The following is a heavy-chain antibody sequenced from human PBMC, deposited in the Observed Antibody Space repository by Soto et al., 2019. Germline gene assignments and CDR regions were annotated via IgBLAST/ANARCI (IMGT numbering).Heavy chain of an antibody. V-gene: IGHV4-34*01. D-gene: IGHD5-12*01. CDR3: ARGGGWLHFLYFDY. Sequence: SETLSLTCAVYGGSFSGYYWSWIRQPPGKGLEWIGEINHSGSTNYNPSLKSRVTISVDTSKNQFSLKLSSVTAADTAVYYCARGGGWLHFLYFDYWAQGTLVTVSS. CDR2: INHSGST. J-gene: IGHJ4*02. CDR1: GGSFSGYY.